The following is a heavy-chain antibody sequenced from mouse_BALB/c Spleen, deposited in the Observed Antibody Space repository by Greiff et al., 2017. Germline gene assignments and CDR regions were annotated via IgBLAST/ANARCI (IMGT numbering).Heavy chain of an antibody. Sequence: VQLQQSAAELARPGASVKMSCKASGYTFTSYTMHWVKQRPGQGLEWIGYINPSSGYTEYNQKFKDKTTLTADKSSSTAYMQLSSLTSEDSAVYYCARCDYHYFDYWGQGTTLTVSS. CDR1: GYTFTSYT. V-gene: IGHV1-4*02. CDR2: INPSSGYT. D-gene: IGHD2-4*01. CDR3: ARCDYHYFDY. J-gene: IGHJ2*01.